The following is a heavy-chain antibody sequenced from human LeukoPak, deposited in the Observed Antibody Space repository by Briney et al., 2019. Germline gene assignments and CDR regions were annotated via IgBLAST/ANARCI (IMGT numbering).Heavy chain of an antibody. CDR1: GFTFSSSA. V-gene: IGHV3-23*01. Sequence: GGSLRLSCAASGFTFSSSAMSWVRQVPGKGLEWVSGISASGGSTSYADSVKGRFTISRDNSKNTLYLQMNSLRAEDTAVYYCARDFGFPRYYFDYWGQGTLVTVSS. D-gene: IGHD3-10*01. J-gene: IGHJ4*02. CDR3: ARDFGFPRYYFDY. CDR2: ISASGGST.